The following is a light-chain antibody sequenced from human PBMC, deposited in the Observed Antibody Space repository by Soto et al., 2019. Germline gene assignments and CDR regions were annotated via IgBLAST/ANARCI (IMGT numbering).Light chain of an antibody. Sequence: DIQMTQSPSPLSASVGDRVTLTCRASQTITNYLNWFQQKPGKAPKLLIYAASNLQNGVPSRFSGSGSGTDFTLTISSLQPEDFATYYCLQTYRSPYAFGQGTKLEIK. V-gene: IGKV1-39*01. CDR1: QTITNY. CDR2: AAS. CDR3: LQTYRSPYA. J-gene: IGKJ2*01.